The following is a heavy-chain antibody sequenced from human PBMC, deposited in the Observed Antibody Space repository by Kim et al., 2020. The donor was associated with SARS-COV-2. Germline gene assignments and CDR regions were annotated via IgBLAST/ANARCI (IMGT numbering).Heavy chain of an antibody. V-gene: IGHV3-30-3*01. Sequence: GGSLRLSCAASGFTFSSYAMHWVRQAPGKGLEWVAVISYDGSNKYYADSVKGRFTISRDNSKNTLYLQMNSLRAEDTAVYYCASPRAITMIVGSSFDYWG. J-gene: IGHJ4*01. CDR2: ISYDGSNK. D-gene: IGHD3-22*01. CDR3: ASPRAITMIVGSSFDY. CDR1: GFTFSSYA.